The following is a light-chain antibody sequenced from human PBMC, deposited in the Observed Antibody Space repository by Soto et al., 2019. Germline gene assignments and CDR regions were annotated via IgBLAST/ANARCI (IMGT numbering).Light chain of an antibody. Sequence: DIQMTQSPSSLSASVGDRVTITCRASQSINSYLNWYQQKPGKAPKLLVYAASSFQTGVPSRFSGSGSGTDFTLTISSLQPEDFATYYCQHTYTTPITFGQGTRLEIK. V-gene: IGKV1-39*01. CDR2: AAS. CDR3: QHTYTTPIT. J-gene: IGKJ5*01. CDR1: QSINSY.